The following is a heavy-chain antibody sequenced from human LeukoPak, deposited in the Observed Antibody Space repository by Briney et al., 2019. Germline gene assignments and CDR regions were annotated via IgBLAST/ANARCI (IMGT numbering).Heavy chain of an antibody. V-gene: IGHV4-4*07. Sequence: SETLSLTCAVYGGSFSGYYWSWIRQPAGKGLEWIGRIYTSGSTNYNPSLKSRVTMSVDTSKNQFSLKLSSVTAADTAVYYCARDPSRITGTGNWFDPWGQGTLVTVSS. D-gene: IGHD1-20*01. J-gene: IGHJ5*02. CDR3: ARDPSRITGTGNWFDP. CDR2: IYTSGST. CDR1: GGSFSGYY.